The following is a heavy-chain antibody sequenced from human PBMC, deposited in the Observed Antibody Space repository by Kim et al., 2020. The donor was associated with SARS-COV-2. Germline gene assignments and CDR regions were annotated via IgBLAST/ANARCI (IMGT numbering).Heavy chain of an antibody. V-gene: IGHV4-31*03. J-gene: IGHJ5*02. CDR3: ARDFRQYSSGWSSPFDP. CDR2: IYYSGST. D-gene: IGHD6-19*01. Sequence: SETLSLTCTVSGGSISSGGYYWSWIRQHPGKGLEWIGYIYYSGSTYYNPSLKSRVTISVDTSKNQFSLKLSSVTAADTAVYYCARDFRQYSSGWSSPFDPWGQGTLFTVSP. CDR1: GGSISSGGYY.